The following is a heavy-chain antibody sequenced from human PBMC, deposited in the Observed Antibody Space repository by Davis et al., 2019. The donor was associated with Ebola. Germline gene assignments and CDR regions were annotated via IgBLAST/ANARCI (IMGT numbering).Heavy chain of an antibody. J-gene: IGHJ5*02. D-gene: IGHD6-19*01. CDR3: SSSSGWGDWFDP. CDR1: GYSFSSYW. V-gene: IGHV5-10-1*01. Sequence: GEPLKISCKGSGYSFSSYWISWVRQMPGKGLEWMGRIDPSDSYTNYSPSFQGHITISADKSISTAYLQWSSLKASDTAMYYCSSSSGWGDWFDPWGQGTLVTVSS. CDR2: IDPSDSYT.